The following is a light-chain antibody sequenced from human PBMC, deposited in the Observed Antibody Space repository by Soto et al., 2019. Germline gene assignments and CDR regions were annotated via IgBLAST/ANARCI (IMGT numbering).Light chain of an antibody. CDR3: QQRSKWPGT. CDR2: DAS. V-gene: IGKV3-11*01. CDR1: QSVSSY. J-gene: IGKJ1*01. Sequence: EIVLTQSPATLSFSPGERATLSCRASQSVSSYLAWYQQKPGQAPRLLIYDASNRATGIPARFSGSGSGTDFTLTISSLEPEDFAVYYCQQRSKWPGTFGQGTKVEIX.